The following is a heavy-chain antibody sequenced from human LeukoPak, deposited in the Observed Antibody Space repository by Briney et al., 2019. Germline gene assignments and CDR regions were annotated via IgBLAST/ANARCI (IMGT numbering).Heavy chain of an antibody. V-gene: IGHV4-61*02. CDR2: VCASGAT. D-gene: IGHD3-22*01. Sequence: PSETLSLTCTVSGGSINTSTYFWHWIRQPAGKRLEWIERVCASGATDYNPSLRSRLSLSINPSRNQISMTLRSVPAADTAVYYCARYVDPYDISPHSLDMWGQGTVVTVSS. J-gene: IGHJ3*02. CDR1: GGSINTSTYF. CDR3: ARYVDPYDISPHSLDM.